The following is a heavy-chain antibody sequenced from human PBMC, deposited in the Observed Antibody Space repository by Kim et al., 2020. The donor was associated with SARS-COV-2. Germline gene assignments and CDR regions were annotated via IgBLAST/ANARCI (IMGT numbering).Heavy chain of an antibody. CDR3: ARGVDLHY. V-gene: IGHV3-7*04. CDR2: MNQEGSEK. CDR1: GFTFSTYW. D-gene: IGHD3-9*01. Sequence: GGSLRLSCAASGFTFSTYWMSWVRQAPGKGLEWVANMNQEGSEKYYVDSVKGRFAISRDNAKNSLYLQMNSLRAEDTAVYCCARGVDLHYWGQGTLLTVSS. J-gene: IGHJ4*02.